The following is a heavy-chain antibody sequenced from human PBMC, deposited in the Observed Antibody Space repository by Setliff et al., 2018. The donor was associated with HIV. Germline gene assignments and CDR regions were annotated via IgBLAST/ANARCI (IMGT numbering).Heavy chain of an antibody. CDR1: GDSISSDFY. V-gene: IGHV4-38-2*02. D-gene: IGHD2-21*02. J-gene: IGHJ3*02. CDR2: IYHSGNT. Sequence: SETLSLTCTVSGDSISSDFYWGWIRQPSGKGLEWIGSIYHSGNTYYMPSLQSRVTISVDMSKNQFSLNLNSVTAADTAVYYCARGQGCGGGCHYAFEMWGQGTMVTVSS. CDR3: ARGQGCGGGCHYAFEM.